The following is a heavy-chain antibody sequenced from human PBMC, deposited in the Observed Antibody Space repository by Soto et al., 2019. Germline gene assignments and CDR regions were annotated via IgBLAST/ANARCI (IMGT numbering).Heavy chain of an antibody. CDR3: ARYPTTFNYFDY. V-gene: IGHV3-9*01. Sequence: GGSLRLSCAASGFTFDDYAMHWVRQAPGKGLEWVSGISWNSGSIGYADSVKGRFTISRDNAKNSLYLQMNSLRAEDTALYYCARYPTTFNYFDYWGQGTLVTVSS. CDR1: GFTFDDYA. CDR2: ISWNSGSI. J-gene: IGHJ4*02. D-gene: IGHD3-10*02.